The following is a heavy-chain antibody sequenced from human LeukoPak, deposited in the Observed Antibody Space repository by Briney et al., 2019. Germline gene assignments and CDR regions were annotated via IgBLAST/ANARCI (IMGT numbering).Heavy chain of an antibody. D-gene: IGHD3-22*01. Sequence: GGSLRLSCAASGFTLSSYAMSWVRQAPGKGLEWVSAISGSGGSTYYADSVKGRFTISRDNSKNTLYLQMNSLRAEDTAVYYCAKGDLYYYDSSGYFDAFDIWGQGTMVTVSS. CDR2: ISGSGGST. V-gene: IGHV3-23*01. CDR3: AKGDLYYYDSSGYFDAFDI. CDR1: GFTLSSYA. J-gene: IGHJ3*02.